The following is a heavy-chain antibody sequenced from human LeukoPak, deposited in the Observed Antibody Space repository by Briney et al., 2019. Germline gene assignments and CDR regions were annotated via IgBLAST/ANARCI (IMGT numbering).Heavy chain of an antibody. CDR3: ARVVHYYGSGSPGALFDY. Sequence: GGSLRLSCAASGFTFSSYSMNWVRQAPGKGLEWVSYISSSGSTIYYADSVRGRFTISRDNAKNSLYLQMNSLRAEDTAVYYCARVVHYYGSGSPGALFDYWGQGTLVTVSS. D-gene: IGHD3-10*01. V-gene: IGHV3-48*04. CDR1: GFTFSSYS. J-gene: IGHJ4*02. CDR2: ISSSGSTI.